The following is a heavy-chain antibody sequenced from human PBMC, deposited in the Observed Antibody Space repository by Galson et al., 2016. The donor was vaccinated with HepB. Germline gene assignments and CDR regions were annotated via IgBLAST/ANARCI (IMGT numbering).Heavy chain of an antibody. D-gene: IGHD4-23*01. CDR3: ARDLGVRGYGGEPRDAYDL. J-gene: IGHJ3*01. Sequence: SLRLSCAASGFTFSLYGMQWVRQAPGKGLEWVAVVWFDGYTKFYADSVRGRFTVSRDSSRDTVDLQMNNLRAEDTAMYFCARDLGVRGYGGEPRDAYDLWGQGTMVSVSS. V-gene: IGHV3-33*01. CDR1: GFTFSLYG. CDR2: VWFDGYTK.